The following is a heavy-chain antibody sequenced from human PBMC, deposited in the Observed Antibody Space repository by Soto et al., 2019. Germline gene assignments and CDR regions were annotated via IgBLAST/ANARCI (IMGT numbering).Heavy chain of an antibody. CDR1: GFTFSSYA. CDR3: VKEEETYYNDSSGYYYSDY. Sequence: GGSLRLSCSASGFTFSSYAMHWVRQAPGKGLEYVSAISSNGGSTYYADSVKGRFTISRDNSKNTLYLQMSSLRAEDTAVYYCVKEEETYYNDSSGYYYSDYWGQGTLVTVSS. D-gene: IGHD3-22*01. J-gene: IGHJ4*02. CDR2: ISSNGGST. V-gene: IGHV3-64D*08.